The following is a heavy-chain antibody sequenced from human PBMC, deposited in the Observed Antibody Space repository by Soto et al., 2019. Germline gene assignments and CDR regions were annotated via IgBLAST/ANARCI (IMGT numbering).Heavy chain of an antibody. Sequence: QVQLQESGPGLVKPSQTLSLTCTVSGGSISSGGYYWSWIRQHPGKGLEWIGYIYYSGSTYYNPSLKSRVTISVDTSKNQFSLKLSSVTAADTAVYDGASWLWFGESIGWFDPWGQGTLVTVSS. CDR2: IYYSGST. J-gene: IGHJ5*02. CDR3: ASWLWFGESIGWFDP. D-gene: IGHD3-10*01. V-gene: IGHV4-31*03. CDR1: GGSISSGGYY.